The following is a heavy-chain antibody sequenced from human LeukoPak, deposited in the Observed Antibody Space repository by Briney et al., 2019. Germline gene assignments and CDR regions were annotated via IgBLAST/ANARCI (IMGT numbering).Heavy chain of an antibody. CDR2: IYYSGST. Sequence: PSETLSLTCTVSGGSISSYYWSWIRQPPGKGLEWIGYIYYSGSTNYNPSLKSRVTISVDTSKNQFSLKLSSVTAADTAVYYCARDHTDDSSGYSFDPWGQGTLVTVSS. V-gene: IGHV4-59*01. J-gene: IGHJ5*02. CDR1: GGSISSYY. CDR3: ARDHTDDSSGYSFDP. D-gene: IGHD3-22*01.